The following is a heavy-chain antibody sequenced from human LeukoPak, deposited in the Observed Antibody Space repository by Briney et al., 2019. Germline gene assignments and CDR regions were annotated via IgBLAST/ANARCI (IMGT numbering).Heavy chain of an antibody. D-gene: IGHD3-16*01. CDR3: ARDDYVWGVNYYYYYMDV. J-gene: IGHJ6*03. CDR1: GFTFSTYS. V-gene: IGHV3-21*01. CDR2: ISTSSSYI. Sequence: GGSLRLSCAASGFTFSTYSMNWVRQAPGKGLEWISFISTSSSYIYYADSVKGRFTLSRDNAKNSLYLQVNSLRAEDTAVYYCARDDYVWGVNYYYYYMDVWGKGATVTVSS.